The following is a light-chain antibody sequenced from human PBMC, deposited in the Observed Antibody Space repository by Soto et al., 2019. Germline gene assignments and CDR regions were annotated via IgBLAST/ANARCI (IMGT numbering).Light chain of an antibody. CDR3: QHGYSTPVT. J-gene: IGKJ5*01. Sequence: DIHMTQSPSSLSPSVGDRGTLTCRASQSISRHLNWYQQKPGRAPRLLIYGASNLQSGVPSRFSGSGSGTDFTLTISSLLPEDFATYYCQHGYSTPVTFGQGTRLEIK. CDR2: GAS. CDR1: QSISRH. V-gene: IGKV1-39*01.